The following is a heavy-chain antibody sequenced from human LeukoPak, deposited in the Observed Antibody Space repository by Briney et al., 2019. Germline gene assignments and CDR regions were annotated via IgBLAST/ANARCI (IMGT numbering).Heavy chain of an antibody. J-gene: IGHJ4*02. D-gene: IGHD5-12*01. CDR2: INHSGST. CDR1: VGSFSGYY. CDR3: ARAEGGYSGYDLSLFDY. V-gene: IGHV4-34*01. Sequence: PSEALSLTCAVYVGSFSGYYWSWIRQPPGKGLERIGEINHSGSTNYNPSLKSRVTISVDTSKNQFSLKLSSVTAADTAVYYCARAEGGYSGYDLSLFDYWGQGTLVTVSS.